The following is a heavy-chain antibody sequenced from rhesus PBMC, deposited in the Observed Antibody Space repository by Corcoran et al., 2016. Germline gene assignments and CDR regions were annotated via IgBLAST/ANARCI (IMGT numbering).Heavy chain of an antibody. D-gene: IGHD4-23*01. J-gene: IGHJ4*01. CDR1: GGSISRNY. CDR2: IYVGSGNT. Sequence: QVQLQESGPGLVKPSETLSLTCAVSGGSISRNYWSWIRQSPGKGLEWIGYIYVGSGNTIYNPSLKSRVTISRDTSKNQFSLKLSSMTSADTAVYYCATAYEYNNYVPLDYWGQGVLVTVSS. CDR3: ATAYEYNNYVPLDY. V-gene: IGHV4-147*01.